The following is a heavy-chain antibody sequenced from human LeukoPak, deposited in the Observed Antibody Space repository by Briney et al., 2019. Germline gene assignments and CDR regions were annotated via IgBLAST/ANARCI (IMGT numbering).Heavy chain of an antibody. CDR3: ARVAAGIGFFQH. CDR1: GYSISSGYY. CDR2: IHHSGST. J-gene: IGHJ1*01. V-gene: IGHV4-38-2*02. Sequence: SETLSLTCIVSGYSISSGYYWGWMRQPPGKGLEWIGNIHHSGSTYYNPSLKSRVTISVDMSKNQLSLNLSSVTAADTAVYYCARVAAGIGFFQHWGQGTLVTVSS. D-gene: IGHD6-13*01.